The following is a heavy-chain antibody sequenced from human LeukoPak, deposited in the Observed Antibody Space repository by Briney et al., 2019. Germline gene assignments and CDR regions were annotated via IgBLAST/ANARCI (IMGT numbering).Heavy chain of an antibody. CDR1: GGTFSSYA. CDR3: AAPDCSSTSRYKYGSYYYYYMDV. D-gene: IGHD2-2*02. V-gene: IGHV1-69*05. CDR2: IIPIFGTA. J-gene: IGHJ6*03. Sequence: ASVTVSCKASGGTFSSYAISWVRQAPGQGLEWMGGIIPIFGTANYAQKFQGRVTITTDESTSTAYMELSSLRSEDTAVYYCAAPDCSSTSRYKYGSYYYYYMDVWGKGTTVTVSS.